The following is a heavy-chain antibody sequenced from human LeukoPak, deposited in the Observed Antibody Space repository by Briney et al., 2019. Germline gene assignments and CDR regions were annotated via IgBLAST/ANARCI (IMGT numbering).Heavy chain of an antibody. V-gene: IGHV1-46*01. CDR2: INPSAGST. CDR3: ARDYLGAAGTIGY. Sequence: ASVKVSCKASGYTFTSYYMHWVRRAPGQGLDWVGIINPSAGSTTYAQKFQGRVTMTRDTSTSTVYMELSSLRSEDTAVYYCARDYLGAAGTIGYWGQGTLVTVSS. CDR1: GYTFTSYY. D-gene: IGHD6-13*01. J-gene: IGHJ4*02.